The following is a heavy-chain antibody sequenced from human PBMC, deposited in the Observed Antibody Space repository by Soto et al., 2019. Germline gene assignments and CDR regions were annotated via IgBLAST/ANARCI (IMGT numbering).Heavy chain of an antibody. CDR3: ARITIFGVGKAQVFFDP. D-gene: IGHD3-3*01. V-gene: IGHV4-31*02. J-gene: IGHJ5*02. Sequence: PSETLSLTCTVSGGSISSGGYYWSWIRQHPGKGLEWIGYIYYSGSTYYNPSLKSRVTVSLDTSKNQVSLKVRSVTAADTGVYYCARITIFGVGKAQVFFDPWGQGTLVTVSS. CDR1: GGSISSGGYY. CDR2: IYYSGST.